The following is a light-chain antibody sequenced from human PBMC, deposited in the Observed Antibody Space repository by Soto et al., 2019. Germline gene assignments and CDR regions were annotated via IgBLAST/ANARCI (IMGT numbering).Light chain of an antibody. Sequence: DIQMTQSPSSLSVSVGDRVTITCRASQDISNFLAWFQQKPGKVPKLLIYAASTLQSGVPSRFSGSGSGTDFLLTINSLQPEDVAMYYCQRYNSAPLTFGGGTRWIS. CDR2: AAS. V-gene: IGKV1-27*01. CDR3: QRYNSAPLT. J-gene: IGKJ4*02. CDR1: QDISNF.